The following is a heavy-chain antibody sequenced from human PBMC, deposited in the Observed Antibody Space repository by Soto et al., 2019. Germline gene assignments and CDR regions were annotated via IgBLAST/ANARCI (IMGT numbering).Heavy chain of an antibody. CDR2: IWYDGSNK. J-gene: IGHJ6*02. Sequence: GGSLRLSCAASGFTFSSYGMHWVRQAPGKGLEWVAVIWYDGSNKYYADSVKGRFTISRDNSKNTLYLQMNSLRAEDTAVYYCAREGGGSGSYYNGHPLDTNPDLPNYYYYGMDVWGQGTTVTVSS. CDR3: AREGGGSGSYYNGHPLDTNPDLPNYYYYGMDV. V-gene: IGHV3-33*01. D-gene: IGHD3-10*01. CDR1: GFTFSSYG.